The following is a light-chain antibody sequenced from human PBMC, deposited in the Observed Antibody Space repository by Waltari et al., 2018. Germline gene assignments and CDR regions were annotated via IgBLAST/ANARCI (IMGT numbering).Light chain of an antibody. Sequence: EIVMTQSPDSLAVSLGERATINCKSSQSVLYSSNNKNYLAWYQQKPGQPPKLLIYLASTLESGVPDRFSGSASGTDFTLTISSLHAEDVADYYSQQKYGTPMTFGQGTKVEI. J-gene: IGKJ1*01. CDR2: LAS. CDR1: QSVLYSSNNKNY. V-gene: IGKV4-1*01. CDR3: QQKYGTPMT.